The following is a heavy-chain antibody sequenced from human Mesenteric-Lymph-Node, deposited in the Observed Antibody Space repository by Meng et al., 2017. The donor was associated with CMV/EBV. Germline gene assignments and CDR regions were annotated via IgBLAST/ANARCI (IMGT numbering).Heavy chain of an antibody. CDR2: INHSGST. CDR1: GGSFSGYY. J-gene: IGHJ4*02. V-gene: IGHV4-34*01. D-gene: IGHD3-9*01. Sequence: QVQWHRWGAGLLKPSETLSVTCAVYGGSFSGYYWNWIRQSPEKGLEWIGEINHSGSTTYNPSFTSRIIISVDTSTNQISLNMSSVTAADTAVYYCARGSSYDILTGYFDYWGQGALVTVSS. CDR3: ARGSSYDILTGYFDY.